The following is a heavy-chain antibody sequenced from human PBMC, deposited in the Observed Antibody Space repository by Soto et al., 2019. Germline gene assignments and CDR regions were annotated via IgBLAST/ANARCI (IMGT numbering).Heavy chain of an antibody. D-gene: IGHD2-2*01. Sequence: GGSLRLSCAASGFTVSNDYMSWVRQTPGKGLEWVSVVYRGDNTYYADSVKGRFTVSRDNSKNTLYLQMNSLRAEDTAVYYCANPVGVVPASPTGWFDPWGQGTLVTVSS. CDR3: ANPVGVVPASPTGWFDP. CDR2: VYRGDNT. V-gene: IGHV3-66*01. J-gene: IGHJ5*02. CDR1: GFTVSNDY.